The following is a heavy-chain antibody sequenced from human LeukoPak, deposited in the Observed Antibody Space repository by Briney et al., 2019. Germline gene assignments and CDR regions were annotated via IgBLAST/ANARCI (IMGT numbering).Heavy chain of an antibody. J-gene: IGHJ4*02. CDR2: ISSSSGSTI. V-gene: IGHV3-11*04. Sequence: PGGSLRLSCAASGFTFSDYYMSWIRQAPGKGLEWVSYISSSSGSTIYYADSVKGRFTISRDNAKNSLYLQMNSLRAEDTAVYYCARSLYSGTYSIDYWGQGTLVTVSS. CDR3: ARSLYSGTYSIDY. CDR1: GFTFSDYY. D-gene: IGHD1-26*01.